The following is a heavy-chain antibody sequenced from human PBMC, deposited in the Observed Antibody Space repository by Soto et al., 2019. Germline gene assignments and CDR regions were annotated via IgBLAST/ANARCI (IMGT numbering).Heavy chain of an antibody. CDR3: ARDAGYCSSTSCYRPVDY. V-gene: IGHV1-18*01. J-gene: IGHJ4*02. D-gene: IGHD2-2*01. CDR1: GYTFTSYD. CDR2: ISAYNGNT. Sequence: GASVKVSCKASGYTFTSYDISWVRQAPGQGLEWMGWISAYNGNTNYAQKLQGRVTMTTDTSTSTAYMELRSLRSDDTAVYYCARDAGYCSSTSCYRPVDYWGQGTLVT.